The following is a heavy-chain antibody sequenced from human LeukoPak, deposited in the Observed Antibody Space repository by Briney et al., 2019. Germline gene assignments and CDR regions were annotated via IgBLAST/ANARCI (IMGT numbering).Heavy chain of an antibody. Sequence: ASVKVSCKPSGYTFTGYYMHWVRQAPGPGLEWVGWINPNSGGTNYAQKFQGRVTMTRATSITTAYMELSRLRSDDTAVYYCARDGKSSSWPYNWFDPWGQGTLVTVSS. V-gene: IGHV1-2*02. J-gene: IGHJ5*02. CDR2: INPNSGGT. CDR1: GYTFTGYY. D-gene: IGHD6-13*01. CDR3: ARDGKSSSWPYNWFDP.